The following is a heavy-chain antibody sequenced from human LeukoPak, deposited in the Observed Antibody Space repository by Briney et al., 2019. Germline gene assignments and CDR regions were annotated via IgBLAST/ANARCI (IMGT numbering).Heavy chain of an antibody. V-gene: IGHV5-10-1*01. CDR3: ARHTGWAFQI. CDR2: IDPSESYT. CDR1: GYSFTSYW. J-gene: IGHJ3*02. Sequence: GESLRISGKGSGYSFTSYWISWVRQMSGKGLEWMGKIDPSESYTNYSPSLQGHVTISTDKSISTAYLQWSSLKASDTAIYYCARHTGWAFQIWGQGTMVTVSS. D-gene: IGHD1-14*01.